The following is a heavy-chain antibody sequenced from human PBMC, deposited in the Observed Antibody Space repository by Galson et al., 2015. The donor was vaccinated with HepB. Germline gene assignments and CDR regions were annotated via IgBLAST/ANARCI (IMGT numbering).Heavy chain of an antibody. CDR3: AKENLFRGEVGFDY. CDR2: ISWNSGRI. Sequence: SLRLSCAASGFTFNDYAMHWVRQVPGEGLEWVSGISWNSGRIAYADSVKGRFTTSRDNAKNSLYLQMNSLRAEDTALYYCAKENLFRGEVGFDYWGQGTLVTVSS. J-gene: IGHJ4*02. D-gene: IGHD3-10*01. CDR1: GFTFNDYA. V-gene: IGHV3-9*01.